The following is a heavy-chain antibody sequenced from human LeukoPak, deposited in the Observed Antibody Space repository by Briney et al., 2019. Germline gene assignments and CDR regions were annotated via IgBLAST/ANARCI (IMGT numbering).Heavy chain of an antibody. CDR1: GGSFSGYY. CDR3: ARLNGSGSSSF. J-gene: IGHJ4*02. CDR2: INHSGST. D-gene: IGHD3-10*01. Sequence: SETLSLTCAVYGGSFSGYYWSWIRQPPGKGLEWIGEINHSGSTNYNPSLKSRVTISVDTSKNQFFLKLSSVTAADTAVYYCARLNGSGSSSFWGQGTLVTVSS. V-gene: IGHV4-34*01.